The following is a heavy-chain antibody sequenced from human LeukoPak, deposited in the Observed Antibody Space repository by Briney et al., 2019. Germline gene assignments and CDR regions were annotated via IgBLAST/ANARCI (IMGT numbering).Heavy chain of an antibody. V-gene: IGHV3-74*01. J-gene: IGHJ3*01. CDR3: TRGDAAMFTGD. D-gene: IGHD5-18*01. CDR2: INGDGSST. CDR1: GFTFSSYW. Sequence: PGGSLRPSCAASGFTFSSYWMHWVRQAPGKGLVWVSRINGDGSSTTYVDSVKGRFTISRDNAKNTLYLQMNSLRAEDTSVYHCTRGDAAMFTGDWGRGTMVTVSS.